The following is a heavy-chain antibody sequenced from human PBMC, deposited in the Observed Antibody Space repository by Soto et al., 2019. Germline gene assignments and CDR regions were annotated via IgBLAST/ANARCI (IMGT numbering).Heavy chain of an antibody. CDR2: IVGGSGST. V-gene: IGHV1-58*01. J-gene: IGHJ6*02. D-gene: IGHD3-3*01. Sequence: MQLVQSGPEVKKPGTSVKVSCKASGIPFSRTAVQWRRQARGQLLEWIGRIVGGSGSTTDAQIVKERITITRDVSPSTAYMALSNLRPEATAVYYCAADAHQDDFWRSYPYYYSSMDVWGQGTTVTVSS. CDR1: GIPFSRTA. CDR3: AADAHQDDFWRSYPYYYSSMDV.